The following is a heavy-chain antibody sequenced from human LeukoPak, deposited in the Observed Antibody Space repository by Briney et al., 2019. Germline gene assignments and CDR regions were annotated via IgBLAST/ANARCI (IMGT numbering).Heavy chain of an antibody. Sequence: GGSLRLSFAASGFTFSSYAMSWVRQAPGKGLEWVSAISGSGGSTYYADSVKGRFTISRDNSKNTLYLQMNSLRAEDTAVYYCAKDPRSGSYYVEGAFDIWGQGTMITVSS. D-gene: IGHD1-26*01. CDR2: ISGSGGST. CDR1: GFTFSSYA. CDR3: AKDPRSGSYYVEGAFDI. J-gene: IGHJ3*02. V-gene: IGHV3-23*01.